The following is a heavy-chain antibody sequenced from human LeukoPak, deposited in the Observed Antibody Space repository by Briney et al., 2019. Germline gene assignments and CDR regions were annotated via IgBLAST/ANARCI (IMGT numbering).Heavy chain of an antibody. CDR2: IYSGGST. CDR3: ARAILDPIAAAGTLDY. CDR1: GFTVSSNY. J-gene: IGHJ4*02. Sequence: GGSLRLSCAASGFTVSSNYMSWVRRAPGKGLEWVSVIYSGGSTYYADSVKGRFTISRDNSKNTLYLQMNSLRAEDTAVYYCARAILDPIAAAGTLDYWGQGTLVTVSS. V-gene: IGHV3-53*01. D-gene: IGHD6-13*01.